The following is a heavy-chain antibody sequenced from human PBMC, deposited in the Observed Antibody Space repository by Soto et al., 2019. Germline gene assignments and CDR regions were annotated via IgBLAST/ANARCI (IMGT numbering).Heavy chain of an antibody. Sequence: ASVKVSCKASGYTFTGYYMHWVRQAPGQGLEWMGWINPNSGGTNYAQKFQGWVTMTRDTSISTAYMELSRLRSDDTAVYYCARDSRTVTTGIYYYYYMDVWGKGTTVTVSS. J-gene: IGHJ6*03. CDR3: ARDSRTVTTGIYYYYYMDV. CDR2: INPNSGGT. D-gene: IGHD4-17*01. V-gene: IGHV1-2*04. CDR1: GYTFTGYY.